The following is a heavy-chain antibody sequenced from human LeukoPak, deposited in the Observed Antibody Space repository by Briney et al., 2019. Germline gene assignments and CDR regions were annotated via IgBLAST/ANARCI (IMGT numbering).Heavy chain of an antibody. CDR1: GGSVSSGSYY. J-gene: IGHJ4*02. CDR2: IYYSGST. Sequence: PSETLSLTCTVSGGSVSSGSYYWSWIRQPPGKGLGWIGYIYYSGSTNYNPSLKSRVTISVDTSKNQFSLKLSSVTAADTAVYYCARVSIAAAGSFDYWRQGTLVTVSS. V-gene: IGHV4-61*01. CDR3: ARVSIAAAGSFDY. D-gene: IGHD6-13*01.